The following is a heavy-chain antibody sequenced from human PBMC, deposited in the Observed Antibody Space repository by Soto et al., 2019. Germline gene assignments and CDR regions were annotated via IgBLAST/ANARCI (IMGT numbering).Heavy chain of an antibody. CDR3: ARRKNIGGGDFDY. CDR1: GGSISSSSYH. D-gene: IGHD3-16*01. CDR2: IDYSGST. V-gene: IGHV4-39*01. Sequence: QLQLQESGPGLVTPSDTLALTCTVSGGSISSSSYHWGWIRQPPGGGLEWIGTIDYSGSTYYNPSLMSRVTISEDTSKNQFSLKLSSVTAADTAVYFCARRKNIGGGDFDYWGQGTLVTVSS. J-gene: IGHJ4*02.